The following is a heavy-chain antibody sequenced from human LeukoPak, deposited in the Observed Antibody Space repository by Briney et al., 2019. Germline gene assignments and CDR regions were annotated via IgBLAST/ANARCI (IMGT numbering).Heavy chain of an antibody. D-gene: IGHD2-15*01. J-gene: IGHJ5*02. CDR3: ATFCSGGDCYSFAP. V-gene: IGHV3-23*01. Sequence: PGGSLRLSCAASGFTFNNYAMTWVRQAPGKGLEWVSTIIGSGGSTDYADFVKGRFTISRDNSKDTLFLQMDSLRVEDTAVYYCATFCSGGDCYSFAPWGQGTLVTVSS. CDR2: IIGSGGST. CDR1: GFTFNNYA.